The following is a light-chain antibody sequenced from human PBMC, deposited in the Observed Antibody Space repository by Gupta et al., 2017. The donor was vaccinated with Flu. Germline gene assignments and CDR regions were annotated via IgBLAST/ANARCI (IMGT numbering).Light chain of an antibody. Sequence: QMTQYPSSLSASVGDRVSITCRASQTISTYLNWYQQYPGKAPKLLIYSASNLQSVVPSRFSGGGSGTDFTLTINNLQPEDFATYYCQQSYSTPYSFGRGTKLESK. CDR3: QQSYSTPYS. V-gene: IGKV1-39*01. CDR1: QTISTY. CDR2: SAS. J-gene: IGKJ2*03.